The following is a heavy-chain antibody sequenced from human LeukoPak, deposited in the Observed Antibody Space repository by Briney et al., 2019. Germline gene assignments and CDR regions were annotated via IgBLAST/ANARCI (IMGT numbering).Heavy chain of an antibody. Sequence: GASVKVSCKASGYTFTGYYMHWVRQAPGQGLEWMGIINPSGGSTSYAQKFQGRVTMTRDTSTSTVYMELSSLRSEDTAVYYCARDLDYYDSSGYPHMDVWGKGTTVTVSS. CDR2: INPSGGST. D-gene: IGHD3-22*01. CDR3: ARDLDYYDSSGYPHMDV. CDR1: GYTFTGYY. J-gene: IGHJ6*03. V-gene: IGHV1-46*01.